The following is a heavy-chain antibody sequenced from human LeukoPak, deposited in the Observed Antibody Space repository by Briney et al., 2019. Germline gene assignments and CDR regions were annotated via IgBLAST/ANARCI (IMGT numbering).Heavy chain of an antibody. V-gene: IGHV1-2*06. Sequence: EASVKVSCKASGYTFTVYYMHWVRQAPGQGLEWMGRINPNSGGTNYAQKFQGRVTMTRDTSISTAYMELSRLRSDDTAVYYCARARTRIAVAAPDYWGQGTLVTVSS. J-gene: IGHJ4*02. CDR3: ARARTRIAVAAPDY. CDR1: GYTFTVYY. CDR2: INPNSGGT. D-gene: IGHD6-19*01.